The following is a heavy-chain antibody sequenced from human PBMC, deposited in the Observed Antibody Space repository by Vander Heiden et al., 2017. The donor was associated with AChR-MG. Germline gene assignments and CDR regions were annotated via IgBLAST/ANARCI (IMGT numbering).Heavy chain of an antibody. D-gene: IGHD6-13*01. V-gene: IGHV4-39*01. J-gene: IGHJ6*02. CDR3: ARPRGIAASHSTYYYYGMDV. Sequence: QLQLQESGPGLVKPSETLSLTCTVSGGPISSSSYYWGWIRQPPGKGLEWIGSIYYSGSTYYNPSLKSRVTISVDTSKNQFSLKLSSVTAADTAVYYCARPRGIAASHSTYYYYGMDVWGQGTTVTVSS. CDR1: GGPISSSSYY. CDR2: IYYSGST.